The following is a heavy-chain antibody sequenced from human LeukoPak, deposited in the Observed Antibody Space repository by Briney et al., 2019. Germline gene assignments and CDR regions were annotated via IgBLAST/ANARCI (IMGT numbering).Heavy chain of an antibody. Sequence: GGSLRLSCAASGFTFNYYAMNWVRQAPGKGLEWVSSIDSSSRNIYYADSVKGRFTISRDNSKNTLYLQMNSLRAEDTAVYYCANLYAGYNYDYWGQGTLVTVSS. CDR2: IDSSSRNI. D-gene: IGHD5-24*01. J-gene: IGHJ4*02. CDR3: ANLYAGYNYDY. V-gene: IGHV3-21*01. CDR1: GFTFNYYA.